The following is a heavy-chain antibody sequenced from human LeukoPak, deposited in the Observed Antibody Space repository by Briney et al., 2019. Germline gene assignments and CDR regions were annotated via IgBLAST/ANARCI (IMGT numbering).Heavy chain of an antibody. V-gene: IGHV1-69*06. CDR3: ARDYSVYGDYGWFDP. D-gene: IGHD4-17*01. CDR1: GGTFSSYA. CDR2: IIPIFGTA. Sequence: ASVKVSCKASGGTFSSYAISWVRQAPGQGLEWMGGIIPIFGTANYAQKFQGRVTITADKSTSTAYMELSSLRSEDTAVYYCARDYSVYGDYGWFDPWGQGTLVTVSS. J-gene: IGHJ5*02.